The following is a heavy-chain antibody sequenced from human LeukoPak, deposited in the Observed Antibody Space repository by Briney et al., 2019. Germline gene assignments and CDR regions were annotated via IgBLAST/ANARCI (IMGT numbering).Heavy chain of an antibody. CDR3: AKVRVGTAHFDY. D-gene: IGHD2-15*01. CDR2: ISHDGSNK. Sequence: PGRSLRLSCAASGFTFSSYGMHWVRRAPGEGLEWVVVISHDGSNKNYADSVKGRFTISRDNFKNTLYLQMNSLRPEDTAVYYCAKVRVGTAHFDYWGQGTLVTVSS. V-gene: IGHV3-30*18. CDR1: GFTFSSYG. J-gene: IGHJ4*02.